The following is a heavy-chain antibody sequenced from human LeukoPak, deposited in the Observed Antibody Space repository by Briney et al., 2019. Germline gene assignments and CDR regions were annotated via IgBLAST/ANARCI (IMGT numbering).Heavy chain of an antibody. D-gene: IGHD3-10*01. CDR2: INYYGKT. V-gene: IGHV4-39*07. J-gene: IGHJ4*02. Sequence: SETLSLTCTVSGNSISSSSYYWVWIRQPPGKGLEWIGSINYYGKTYYNPSVKSRVTISVDTSKNQFSLMVRSVTAADTAVYYCVDGRGYWGQGTLVTVSS. CDR1: GNSISSSSYY. CDR3: VDGRGY.